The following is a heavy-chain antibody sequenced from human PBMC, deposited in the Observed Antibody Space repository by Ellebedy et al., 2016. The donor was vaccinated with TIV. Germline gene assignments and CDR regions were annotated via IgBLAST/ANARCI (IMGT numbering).Heavy chain of an antibody. CDR2: IGGRGEST. D-gene: IGHD3-22*01. J-gene: IGHJ5*02. V-gene: IGHV3-23*01. CDR3: ATRGHSIGWFAD. Sequence: GESLKISCATSGFIFSDYAISWVRQPPGKGLEWVSPIGGRGESTFAADSVKGRFTISRDFSKRTVYLQMNSLRVEDTAVYFCATRGHSIGWFADWGQGTLVTVSS. CDR1: GFIFSDYA.